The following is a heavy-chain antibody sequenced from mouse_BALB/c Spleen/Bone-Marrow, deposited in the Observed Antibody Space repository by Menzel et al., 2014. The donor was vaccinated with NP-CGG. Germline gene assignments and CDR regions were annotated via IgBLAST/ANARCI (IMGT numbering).Heavy chain of an antibody. V-gene: IGHV5-6-3*01. CDR1: GFTFSSYG. J-gene: IGHJ2*01. Sequence: EVKLVESGGGLVQPGGSLKLSCAASGFTFSSYGMSWVRQTPDKRLELVATINTNGGNTYYPDSVKGRFTISRDNAKNTLYLQMSSLKSEDTAMYYCARGLDYWGQGTTLTASS. CDR2: INTNGGNT. CDR3: ARGLDY.